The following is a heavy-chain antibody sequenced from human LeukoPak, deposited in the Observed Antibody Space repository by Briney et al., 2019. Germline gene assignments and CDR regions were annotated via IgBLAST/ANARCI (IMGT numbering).Heavy chain of an antibody. CDR3: ARVTPRYDFWSGYSLAQNDAFDI. V-gene: IGHV1-8*01. Sequence: ASVKVSCKASGYTFTSYDINWVRQATGQGLEWMGWMNPNSGNTGYAQKFQGRVTMTRNTSISTAYMELSSLRSEDTAVYYCARVTPRYDFWSGYSLAQNDAFDIWGQGTMVTVSS. J-gene: IGHJ3*02. CDR2: MNPNSGNT. CDR1: GYTFTSYD. D-gene: IGHD3-3*01.